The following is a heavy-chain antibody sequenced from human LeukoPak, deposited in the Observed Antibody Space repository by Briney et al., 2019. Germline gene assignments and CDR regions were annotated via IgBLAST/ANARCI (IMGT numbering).Heavy chain of an antibody. J-gene: IGHJ5*02. Sequence: GSLRLSCAASGFTFSSYEMNWVRQAPGKGLEWVSYISSSGSTIYYADSVKGRFTISRDNSQNTLYLQMSSLRAEDTAVYYCAKDRLKYTYGRTNWFDPWGQGTLVTVSS. CDR3: AKDRLKYTYGRTNWFDP. CDR2: ISSSGSTI. CDR1: GFTFSSYE. D-gene: IGHD5-18*01. V-gene: IGHV3-48*03.